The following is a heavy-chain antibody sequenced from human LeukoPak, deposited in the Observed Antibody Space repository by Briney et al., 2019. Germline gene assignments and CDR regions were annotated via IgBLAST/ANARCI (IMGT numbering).Heavy chain of an antibody. V-gene: IGHV3-30*02. Sequence: PGGSLRLSCEASGFTFSKYGIHWVRQPPGKGLEWVAFIRYDVSRKHYEDSLKGRFTISRDNSKNTLYLQMNSLRAEDTALYYCAKDLSPYYYDSSDYWGDAFDIWGQGTMVTVSS. CDR1: GFTFSKYG. D-gene: IGHD3-22*01. J-gene: IGHJ3*02. CDR2: IRYDVSRK. CDR3: AKDLSPYYYDSSDYWGDAFDI.